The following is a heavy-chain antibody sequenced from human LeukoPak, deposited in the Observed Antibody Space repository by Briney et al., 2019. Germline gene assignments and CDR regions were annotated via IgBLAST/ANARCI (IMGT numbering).Heavy chain of an antibody. D-gene: IGHD3-3*01. CDR1: GDSVSSKSAA. V-gene: IGHV6-1*01. Sequence: SQTLSLTCAISGDSVSSKSAAWNWIRQSPSRGLEWLGRTYYRSKWSSGYAESVKSRITINPDTSKNQFSLQLKSVTPEDTAMYYCARSQRITIFGVVNDAFDIWGQGTKVTVSS. J-gene: IGHJ3*02. CDR2: TYYRSKWSS. CDR3: ARSQRITIFGVVNDAFDI.